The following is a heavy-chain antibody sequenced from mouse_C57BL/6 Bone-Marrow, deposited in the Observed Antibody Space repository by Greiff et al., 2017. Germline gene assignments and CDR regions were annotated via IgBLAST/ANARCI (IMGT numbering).Heavy chain of an antibody. Sequence: VQLQQPGAELVRPGTSVKLSCKASGYTFTSYWMHWVKQRPGQGLEWIGVIDPSDSYTNYNQKFKGKATLTVDTSSSTAYMQLSSLTSEDSAVYYCARSPFYYYGSSPDYWGQGTTLTVSS. CDR2: IDPSDSYT. J-gene: IGHJ2*01. V-gene: IGHV1-59*01. CDR1: GYTFTSYW. D-gene: IGHD1-1*01. CDR3: ARSPFYYYGSSPDY.